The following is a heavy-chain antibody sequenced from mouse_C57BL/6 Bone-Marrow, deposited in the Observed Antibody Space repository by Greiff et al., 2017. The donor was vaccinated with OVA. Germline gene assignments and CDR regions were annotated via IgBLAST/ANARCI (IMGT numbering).Heavy chain of an antibody. CDR3: AREGNWYFDV. CDR2: IDPSDSYT. CDR1: GYTFTSYW. J-gene: IGHJ1*03. V-gene: IGHV1-50*01. Sequence: VQLQQSGAELVKPGASVKLSCKASGYTFTSYWMQWVKQRPGQGLEWIGEIDPSDSYTNYNQKFKGKATLTVDTSSSPAYMQLSSLTSEDSAVYYSAREGNWYFDVWGTGTTVTVSS.